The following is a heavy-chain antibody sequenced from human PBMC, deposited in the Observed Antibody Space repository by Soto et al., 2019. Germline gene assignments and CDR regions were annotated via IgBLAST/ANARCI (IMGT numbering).Heavy chain of an antibody. V-gene: IGHV4-59*01. D-gene: IGHD3-3*01. J-gene: IGHJ4*01. CDR2: IYYSGST. CDR3: ARGRSGRGTDFWSGYSYYFDY. Sequence: TLSLTCTVSGGSISSYYWSWIRQPPGKGLEWIGYIYYSGSTNYNPSLKSRVTISVDTSKNQFSLKLSSVTAADTAVYYCARGRSGRGTDFWSGYSYYFDYWGHRTLFTVSS. CDR1: GGSISSYY.